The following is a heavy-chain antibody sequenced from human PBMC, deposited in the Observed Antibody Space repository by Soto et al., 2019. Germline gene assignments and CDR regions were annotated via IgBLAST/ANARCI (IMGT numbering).Heavy chain of an antibody. D-gene: IGHD4-4*01. CDR3: ARHSNRNYGLYYFDY. CDR1: GVSISSYY. V-gene: IGHV4-59*08. J-gene: IGHJ4*02. Sequence: SETLSFTCTVSGVSISSYYWSWIRQPPGKGLEWIGYIYYSGSTNYHPSLKSRVTMSVDTSKNQFSLKVSSATAADTAVYYCARHSNRNYGLYYFDYWGLGALVTVSS. CDR2: IYYSGST.